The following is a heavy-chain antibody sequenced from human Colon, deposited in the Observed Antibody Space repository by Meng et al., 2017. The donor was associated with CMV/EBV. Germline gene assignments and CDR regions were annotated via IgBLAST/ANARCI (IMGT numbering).Heavy chain of an antibody. J-gene: IGHJ5*02. CDR3: ATSFYGGLP. D-gene: IGHD2/OR15-2a*01. CDR2: INPNSGDT. Sequence: QVQLVQSGAEVKKPGASVKVSCKASGYTFTDYYIHWVRQAPGQGLEWMGRINPNSGDTNYAQKFQGRVTMTRDTAINTAYMELSSLRSEDTAVYYCATSFYGGLPWGQGTLVTVSS. CDR1: GYTFTDYY. V-gene: IGHV1-2*06.